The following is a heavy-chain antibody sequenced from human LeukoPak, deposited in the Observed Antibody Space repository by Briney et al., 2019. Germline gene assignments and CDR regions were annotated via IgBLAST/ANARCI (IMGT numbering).Heavy chain of an antibody. J-gene: IGHJ4*02. CDR1: GFTFSNYA. Sequence: PGGSLRLSCAASGFTFSNYAMAWVRQAPGKGLEWVSTISSSGTNTHYADSVKGRFTISRDNSKNTLFLQMSSLRVEDTAVYYCAKENPGGVTFDYWGQGTLVTVSS. D-gene: IGHD3-16*01. CDR2: ISSSGTNT. V-gene: IGHV3-23*01. CDR3: AKENPGGVTFDY.